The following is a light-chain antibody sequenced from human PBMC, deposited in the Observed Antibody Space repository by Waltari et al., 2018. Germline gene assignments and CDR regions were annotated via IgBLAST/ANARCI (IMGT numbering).Light chain of an antibody. Sequence: QSALTQPASVSGSPGQPITISCTGTTSDLGGYNYVSWYQQHPGKAPKLILYDVSSRPSGVSNRFSGSKSGNTASLTISGLQAEDEADYYCCSFTSTSTWVFGGGTKLTVL. V-gene: IGLV2-14*01. J-gene: IGLJ3*02. CDR2: DVS. CDR1: TSDLGGYNY. CDR3: CSFTSTSTWV.